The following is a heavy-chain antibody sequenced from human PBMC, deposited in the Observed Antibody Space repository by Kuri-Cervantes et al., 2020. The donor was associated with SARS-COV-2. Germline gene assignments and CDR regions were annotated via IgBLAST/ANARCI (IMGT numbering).Heavy chain of an antibody. CDR2: ISAYNGNT. D-gene: IGHD3-3*01. CDR3: TSVYYDFWSGYYGAFDI. J-gene: IGHJ3*02. Sequence: ASVKVSCKASGYTFTSYGISWVRQAPGQGLEWMGWISAYNGNTNYAQKLQGRVTMTTDTSTSTAYMELRSLRSDDTAVYYCTSVYYDFWSGYYGAFDIWGQGTMVTVSS. V-gene: IGHV1-18*01. CDR1: GYTFTSYG.